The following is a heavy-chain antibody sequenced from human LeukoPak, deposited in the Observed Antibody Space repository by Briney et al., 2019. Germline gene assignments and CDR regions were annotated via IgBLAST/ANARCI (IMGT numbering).Heavy chain of an antibody. CDR3: ARLLTKTGTDY. Sequence: GASVTVSCKASGYTFTSYDINWVRQAPGQGLEWMGWMNPNSGNTAYAQKFQGRVTMTRNTSISTAYMELSSLRSEDTAVYYCARLLTKTGTDYWGQGTLVTVSS. CDR2: MNPNSGNT. CDR1: GYTFTSYD. V-gene: IGHV1-8*01. D-gene: IGHD1-1*01. J-gene: IGHJ4*02.